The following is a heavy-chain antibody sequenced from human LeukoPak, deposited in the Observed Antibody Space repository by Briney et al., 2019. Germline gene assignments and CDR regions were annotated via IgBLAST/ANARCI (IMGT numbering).Heavy chain of an antibody. D-gene: IGHD1/OR15-1a*01. CDR3: ARQRGKQLNN. V-gene: IGHV4-59*11. J-gene: IGHJ4*02. CDR1: GGSISSHY. CDR2: IYYSGST. Sequence: SETLSLTCTVSGGSISSHYWSWIRQPPGKGLEWIGYIYYSGSTNYNPSLKSRVTISVDTSKNQFPLKLSSVTAADTAVYYCARQRGKQLNNGGKGPLVPVSS.